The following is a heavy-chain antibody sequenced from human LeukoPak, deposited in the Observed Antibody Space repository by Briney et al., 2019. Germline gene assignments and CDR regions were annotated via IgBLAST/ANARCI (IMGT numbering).Heavy chain of an antibody. Sequence: PGGSLRLSCAASGLTVSSNYMTWVRQAPGKGLEWVSVIHSGGTTNYADSVKGRFTISRDNSKNTLYLQMNNLRAEDTAVYYCARVPDSTGWYLDYWGQGTLVTVSS. D-gene: IGHD6-19*01. CDR3: ARVPDSTGWYLDY. V-gene: IGHV3-53*01. CDR2: IHSGGTT. CDR1: GLTVSSNY. J-gene: IGHJ4*02.